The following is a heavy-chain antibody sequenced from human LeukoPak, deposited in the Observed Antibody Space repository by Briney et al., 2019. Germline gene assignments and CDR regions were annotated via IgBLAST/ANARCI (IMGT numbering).Heavy chain of an antibody. J-gene: IGHJ4*02. CDR3: ARVARYYFAY. Sequence: PSETLSLTCTVSGGSISSYYWSWIRQPPGKGLEWIGYIYYSGSTNYNPSLKSRVTISVDTSKNQFSLKLSSVTAADTAVYYCARVARYYFAYWGQGTLVTVCS. CDR2: IYYSGST. CDR1: GGSISSYY. V-gene: IGHV4-59*01.